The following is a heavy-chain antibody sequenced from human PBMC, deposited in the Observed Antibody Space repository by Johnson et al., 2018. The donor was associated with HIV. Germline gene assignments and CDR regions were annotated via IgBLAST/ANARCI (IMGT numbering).Heavy chain of an antibody. D-gene: IGHD4-17*01. Sequence: VQLVESGGGLVQPGGSLRLSCAASGFTFSSYDMHWVRQATGKGLEWVSAIGTAGDTYYPGSVKGRFTISRDNSKNTLYLQMNSLRAEDTAVYYCAQEGPVTLTTVMEAFDIWGQGTMVTVSS. V-gene: IGHV3-13*01. CDR2: IGTAGDT. CDR3: AQEGPVTLTTVMEAFDI. J-gene: IGHJ3*02. CDR1: GFTFSSYD.